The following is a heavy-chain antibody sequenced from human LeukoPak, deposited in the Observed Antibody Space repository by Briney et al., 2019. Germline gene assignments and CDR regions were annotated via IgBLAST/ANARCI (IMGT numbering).Heavy chain of an antibody. CDR1: GGSISRYY. CDR2: IYYSGST. D-gene: IGHD1-14*01. Sequence: SETLPLTCTVSGGSISRYYWSWVRQPPGKGLEYIGYIYYSGSTNYNPSLKSRVTISVDTSKNQFSLKLSSVTAADTAVYYCARVPGHPYWFDPWGQGTLVTVSS. CDR3: ARVPGHPYWFDP. V-gene: IGHV4-59*01. J-gene: IGHJ5*02.